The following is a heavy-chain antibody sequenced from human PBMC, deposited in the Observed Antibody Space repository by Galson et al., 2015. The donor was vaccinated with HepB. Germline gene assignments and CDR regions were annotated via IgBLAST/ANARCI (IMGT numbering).Heavy chain of an antibody. D-gene: IGHD3-3*01. CDR1: GGTFSSYA. Sequence: SVKVSCKASGGTFSSYAISWVRQAPGQGLEWMGGIIPIFGTANYAQKFQGRVTITADESTSTAYMELSSLRSEDTAVYYCARHTVLRFLRDAFDIWGQGTMVTVSS. J-gene: IGHJ3*02. CDR3: ARHTVLRFLRDAFDI. CDR2: IIPIFGTA. V-gene: IGHV1-69*13.